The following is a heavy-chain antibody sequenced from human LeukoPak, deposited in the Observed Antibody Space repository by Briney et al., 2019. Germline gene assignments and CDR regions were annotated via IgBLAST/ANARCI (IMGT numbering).Heavy chain of an antibody. J-gene: IGHJ5*02. Sequence: GGSLRPSCAASGFTFSSFAMSWVRQAPGKGLEWVSAISGSGGTTYYADSVKGRFTISRDNSKNTLYLQMNSLRAEDTAVYYCAKDQYFDWLNWFDPWGQGTLVTVSS. CDR2: ISGSGGTT. V-gene: IGHV3-23*01. CDR1: GFTFSSFA. CDR3: AKDQYFDWLNWFDP. D-gene: IGHD3-9*01.